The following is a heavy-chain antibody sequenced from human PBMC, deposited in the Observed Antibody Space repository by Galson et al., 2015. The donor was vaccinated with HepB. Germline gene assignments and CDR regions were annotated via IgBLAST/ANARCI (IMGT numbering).Heavy chain of an antibody. CDR3: ARATLGWFDP. CDR2: ISGSGRSTI. J-gene: IGHJ5*02. Sequence: SLRLSCAASGFTFTDDHMSWIRQAPGKGLEWISYISGSGRSTIFYADSVKGRFTISRDNAKNSLYLQMTSLRAEDTAVYYCARATLGWFDPWGQGTLVTVSS. D-gene: IGHD2/OR15-2a*01. CDR1: GFTFTDDH. V-gene: IGHV3-11*01.